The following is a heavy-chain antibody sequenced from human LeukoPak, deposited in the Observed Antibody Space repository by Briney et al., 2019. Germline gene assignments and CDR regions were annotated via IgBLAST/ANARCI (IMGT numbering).Heavy chain of an antibody. J-gene: IGHJ6*03. V-gene: IGHV4-39*07. CDR1: GGSISSSSYY. D-gene: IGHD2-15*01. CDR3: ARVAARRYCSGGSCYGGYYYYYYMDV. CDR2: IYYSGST. Sequence: SETLSLTCTVSGGSISSSSYYWGWIRQPPGKGLEWIGSIYYSGSTYYNPSLKSRVTISVDTSKNQFSLKLSSVTAADTAVYYCARVAARRYCSGGSCYGGYYYYYYMDVWGKGTTVTVSS.